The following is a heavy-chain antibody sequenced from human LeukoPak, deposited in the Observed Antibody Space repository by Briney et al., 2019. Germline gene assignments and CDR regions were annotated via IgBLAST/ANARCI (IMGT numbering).Heavy chain of an antibody. CDR3: ARYYGSGSIGGYYFDY. V-gene: IGHV3-66*01. CDR1: GFTVSSNY. D-gene: IGHD3-10*01. CDR2: IYSGGST. J-gene: IGHJ4*02. Sequence: SGGSLRLSCAASGFTVSSNYMTWVRQAPGKGLEWVSLIYSGGSTYYADSVKGKFTISRDSSRNTLYLQMNSLRPEDTAVYYCARYYGSGSIGGYYFDYWGQGIPVTVSS.